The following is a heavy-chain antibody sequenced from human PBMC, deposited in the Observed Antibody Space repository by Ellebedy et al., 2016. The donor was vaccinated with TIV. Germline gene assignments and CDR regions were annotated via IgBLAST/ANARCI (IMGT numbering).Heavy chain of an antibody. CDR1: GVSFSGSY. D-gene: IGHD2/OR15-2a*01. CDR2: INHSVGT. V-gene: IGHV4-34*01. J-gene: IGHJ4*02. Sequence: MPSETLSLTCAVYGVSFSGSYWSWIRRPPGKGLEWIGEINHSVGTNSNPSLKSRVTISPDTSKNQFSLKLTSVSAADTADYFCARGLGGGEYFDFWGQGTPVTVSS. CDR3: ARGLGGGEYFDF.